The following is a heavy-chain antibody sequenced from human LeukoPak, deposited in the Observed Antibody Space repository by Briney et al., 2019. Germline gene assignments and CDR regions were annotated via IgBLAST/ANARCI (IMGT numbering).Heavy chain of an antibody. J-gene: IGHJ4*02. CDR3: AKDRVSGDGYNSLDY. CDR2: ITGPSDVT. Sequence: HPGGSLRLSCAASGFSFNSYAMNWVRQAPGKGLEWVSDITGPSDVTTYADSVKGRFTISRDNSKITVFLQMDSLRAEDTAVYYCAKDRVSGDGYNSLDYWGQGTLVTVSS. V-gene: IGHV3-23*01. CDR1: GFSFNSYA. D-gene: IGHD5-24*01.